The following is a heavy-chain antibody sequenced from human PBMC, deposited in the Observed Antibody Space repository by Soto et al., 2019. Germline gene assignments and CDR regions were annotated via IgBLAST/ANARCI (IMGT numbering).Heavy chain of an antibody. V-gene: IGHV4-34*01. CDR1: GGSFSGYY. J-gene: IGHJ4*02. CDR2: INHSGST. D-gene: IGHD1-26*01. CDR3: ARAGRPLKIVGARTTNFVY. Sequence: SETLSLTCAVYGGSFSGYYWSWIRQPPGKGLEWIGEINHSGSTNYNPSLKSRVTISVDTSKNQFSLKLSSVTAADTAVYYCARAGRPLKIVGARTTNFVYWGQGTLVTVSS.